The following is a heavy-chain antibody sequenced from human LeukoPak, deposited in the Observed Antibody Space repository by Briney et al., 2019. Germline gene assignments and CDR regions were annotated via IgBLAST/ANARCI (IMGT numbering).Heavy chain of an antibody. J-gene: IGHJ4*02. CDR2: IHYSGTT. D-gene: IGHD5-18*01. CDR3: ATVPGYSYGYGYFDY. Sequence: SETLSLTCTVAGGSISDKYWGWIRQLPGKGLEWIGYIHYSGTTSYNTSLKSRVVISVDTSKNQFSLKLNSVTPADTAMYYCATVPGYSYGYGYFDYWGQGTLVTVSS. V-gene: IGHV4-59*01. CDR1: GGSISDKY.